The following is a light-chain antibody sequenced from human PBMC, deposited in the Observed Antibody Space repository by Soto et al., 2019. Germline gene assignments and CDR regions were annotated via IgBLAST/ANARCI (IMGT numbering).Light chain of an antibody. CDR2: DAS. V-gene: IGKV1-33*01. J-gene: IGKJ5*01. Sequence: DIQMTQSPSSRSGSVGGRGTITCRASHDIRYYLNWFQQKPGEAPKVLIYDASRLETGVPSMFSGSGSGTHFSLAISSLQPEDFATYYCQQYDSLPITCGQGTRLEIK. CDR3: QQYDSLPIT. CDR1: HDIRYY.